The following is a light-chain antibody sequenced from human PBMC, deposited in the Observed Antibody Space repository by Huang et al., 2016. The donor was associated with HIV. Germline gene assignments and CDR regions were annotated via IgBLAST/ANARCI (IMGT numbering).Light chain of an antibody. V-gene: IGKV3-15*01. CDR3: QQYNDFRST. J-gene: IGKJ3*01. CDR1: QIVSSH. CDR2: AVS. Sequence: ETVMTQSPVTLSVSPGDRASLSCRSSQIVSSHLAWYQQKPGQAPRLLIYAVSTRATGGPARFSGSGAGTEFTLTISTLQSEDSAVYYCQQYNDFRSTFGPGTRVEIK.